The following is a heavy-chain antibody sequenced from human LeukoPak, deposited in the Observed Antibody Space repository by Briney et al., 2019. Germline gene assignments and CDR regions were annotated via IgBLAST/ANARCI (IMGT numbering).Heavy chain of an antibody. V-gene: IGHV3-23*01. CDR1: RFTFSSYA. Sequence: GGSLRLSCAASRFTFSSYAMSWVRQAPGRGLEWVSAISGGGGSTYYADSVKGRFTISRDNSKNTLYLQMNSLRADDTAVYYCARGRGLPVRPPNEGFLDYWGRGTLVTVSS. CDR3: ARGRGLPVRPPNEGFLDY. CDR2: ISGGGGST. J-gene: IGHJ4*02. D-gene: IGHD6-6*01.